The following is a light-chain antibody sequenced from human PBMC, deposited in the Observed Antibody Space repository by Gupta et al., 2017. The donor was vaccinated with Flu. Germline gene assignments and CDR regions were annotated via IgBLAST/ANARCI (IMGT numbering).Light chain of an antibody. V-gene: IGKV1-12*01. Sequence: DIQMTQSPYSVSASVGDRVTITCRASQDISRWLAWYQQKPGQAPKLLISAASNLQTGVPSRFSGRGSGTDFTLTITNLQADDVATYYCQEAGGFPRSWTFGQGTTV. CDR1: QDISRW. CDR3: QEAGGFPRSWT. J-gene: IGKJ1*01. CDR2: AAS.